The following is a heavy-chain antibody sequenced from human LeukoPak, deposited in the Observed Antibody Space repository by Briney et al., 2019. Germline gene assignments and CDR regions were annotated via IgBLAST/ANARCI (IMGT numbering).Heavy chain of an antibody. J-gene: IGHJ6*02. Sequence: ASVKVSCKASGYTFTNYGISWVRQAPGQGLEWMGWISIYNGNTKYAQKFQGRVTMTTDTSTSTAYMELRSLRSDDTAVYYCARAVVVPAATDYNYYGMDVWGQGTTVTVSS. CDR3: ARAVVVPAATDYNYYGMDV. D-gene: IGHD2-2*01. CDR2: ISIYNGNT. V-gene: IGHV1-18*01. CDR1: GYTFTNYG.